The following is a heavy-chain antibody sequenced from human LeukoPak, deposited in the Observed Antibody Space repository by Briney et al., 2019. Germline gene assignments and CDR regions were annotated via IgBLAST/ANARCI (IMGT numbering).Heavy chain of an antibody. CDR2: ISGSSRVI. CDR1: GFTFSTYS. CDR3: ARDLDTSGYTFDY. Sequence: GGALRLSCAASGFTFSTYSMNWVRQAPGKGLEWILYISGSSRVIYYADSVKGRFTISRDNAKNSLYLQMNSLRDEDTAVYYCARDLDTSGYTFDYWGQGTLVTVSS. V-gene: IGHV3-48*02. D-gene: IGHD3-22*01. J-gene: IGHJ4*02.